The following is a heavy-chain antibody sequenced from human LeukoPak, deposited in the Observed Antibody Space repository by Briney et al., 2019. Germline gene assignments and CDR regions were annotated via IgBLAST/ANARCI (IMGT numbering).Heavy chain of an antibody. V-gene: IGHV3-74*03. CDR1: GFSFTKAW. D-gene: IGHD2-2*01. CDR2: IHNDGSGA. J-gene: IGHJ4*02. Sequence: GGSLRLSCAAAGFSFTKAWMHWVRQAPGKGLVWVSRIHNDGSGATYADSVKGRFTIPRDNAKNTVFLQMNSLRAEDTATYYCARAQNYQLRLWGQGTLVTVSS. CDR3: ARAQNYQLRL.